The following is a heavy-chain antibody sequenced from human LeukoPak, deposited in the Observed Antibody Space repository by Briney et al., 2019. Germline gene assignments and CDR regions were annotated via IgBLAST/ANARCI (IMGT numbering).Heavy chain of an antibody. D-gene: IGHD3-10*02. CDR2: IWYDGSNK. J-gene: IGHJ3*02. CDR3: ARDLCMRMFGENAFDI. Sequence: PGRSLRLSCAASGFTFSSYGMHWVRQAPGKGLEWVAVIWYDGSNKYYADSVKGRFTISRDNSKNTLYLQMNSLRAEDTAVYYCARDLCMRMFGENAFDIWGQGTMVTVSS. V-gene: IGHV3-33*01. CDR1: GFTFSSYG.